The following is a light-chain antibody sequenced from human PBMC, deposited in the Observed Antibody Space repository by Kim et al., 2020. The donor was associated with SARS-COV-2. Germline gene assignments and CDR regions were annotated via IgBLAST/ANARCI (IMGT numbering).Light chain of an antibody. V-gene: IGLV3-21*03. Sequence: APGKKARISGGGDNVGSKSVQWYQKRPGQAPVVVVYDDTDRPSGIPERFSGSNSGNTATLTISRVEAGDEADYYCQVWDSNSDHVVFGGGTQLTVL. CDR2: DDT. CDR3: QVWDSNSDHVV. J-gene: IGLJ2*01. CDR1: NVGSKS.